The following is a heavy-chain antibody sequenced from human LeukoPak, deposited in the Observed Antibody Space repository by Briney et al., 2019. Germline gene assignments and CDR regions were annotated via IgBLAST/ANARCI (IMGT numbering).Heavy chain of an antibody. CDR3: ARDLEVRFPRPNSGFDY. CDR1: GFTFSSYG. CDR2: IWYDGSNK. D-gene: IGHD3-3*01. J-gene: IGHJ4*02. V-gene: IGHV3-33*01. Sequence: GGSLRLPCAASGFTFSSYGMHWVRQAPGKGLEWVAVIWYDGSNKYYADSVKGRFTISRDNSKNTLYLQMNSLRAEDTAVYYCARDLEVRFPRPNSGFDYWGQGTLVTVSS.